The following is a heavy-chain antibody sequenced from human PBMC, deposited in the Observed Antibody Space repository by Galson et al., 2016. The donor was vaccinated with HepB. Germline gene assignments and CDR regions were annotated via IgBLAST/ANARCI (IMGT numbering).Heavy chain of an antibody. V-gene: IGHV4-39*01. CDR1: GDSIVNSGYY. Sequence: SETLSLTCIVSGDSIVNSGYYWGWIRQTPGKGLEWIGSSYYSGSTYYNASLRSRITVSVDTSKNQFSLKLSSVTAADTALYFCARHSRHFDVVTGPSPGYCDFWGQGTLVTASS. D-gene: IGHD3-9*01. J-gene: IGHJ4*02. CDR2: SYYSGST. CDR3: ARHSRHFDVVTGPSPGYCDF.